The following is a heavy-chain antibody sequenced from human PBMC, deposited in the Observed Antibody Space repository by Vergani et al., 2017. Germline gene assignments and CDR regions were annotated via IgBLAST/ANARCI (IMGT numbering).Heavy chain of an antibody. J-gene: IGHJ6*03. V-gene: IGHV4-31*03. CDR2: IYYSGST. Sequence: QVQLQESGPGLVKPSQTLSLTCTVSGGPISSGGYYWSWLRQHPGKGLGWIGYIYYSGSTYYNRSLKSRVTISGDTSKNQFSLKLSSVTAADTAVYYCARAITGTTGAYYYYYYMDVWGKGTTVTVSS. CDR3: ARAITGTTGAYYYYYYMDV. CDR1: GGPISSGGYY. D-gene: IGHD1-7*01.